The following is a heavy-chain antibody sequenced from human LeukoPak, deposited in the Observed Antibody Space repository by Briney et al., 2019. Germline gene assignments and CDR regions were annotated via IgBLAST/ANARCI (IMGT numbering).Heavy chain of an antibody. CDR1: GFAFSNYA. V-gene: IGHV3-23*01. Sequence: GGSLRLSCAASGFAFSNYAMSWVRQGPGKGLEWVSGVSGSGGSTYYADSVKGRFTISRDNSKTTLYLQMDSLRAEDTALYYCAREEHDYVWGSYRYYYYYGIDVWGQGTTVTVSS. CDR3: AREEHDYVWGSYRYYYYYGIDV. CDR2: VSGSGGST. D-gene: IGHD3-16*02. J-gene: IGHJ6*02.